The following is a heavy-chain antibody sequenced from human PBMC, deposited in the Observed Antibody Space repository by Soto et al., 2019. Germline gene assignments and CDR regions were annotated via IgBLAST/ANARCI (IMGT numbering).Heavy chain of an antibody. CDR2: MKEDGSKK. D-gene: IGHD3-3*01. V-gene: IGHV3-7*03. CDR1: GFTFGDYW. CDR3: VKLGSGYYTGLYFDY. J-gene: IGHJ4*02. Sequence: EVQLVESGGALVQRGGSLRLSCAASGFTFGDYWMSWVRQAPGKGLEWVANMKEDGSKKYYVDSVKGRFTVSRDNAKKSLYLQMNSLRAEDTAVYYCVKLGSGYYTGLYFDYWGQGTLVTVSS.